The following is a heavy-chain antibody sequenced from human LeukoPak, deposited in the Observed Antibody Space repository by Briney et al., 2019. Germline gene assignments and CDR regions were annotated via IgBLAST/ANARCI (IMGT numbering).Heavy chain of an antibody. Sequence: KPSETLSLTCTVSGGPISSNYCSWIRESPGEGLEWIAYMSYSGHSNSNPSLRSRVTTSVDTSKNQFSLRLNTVTAADTAVYYCATIVRGGASFDIWGRGTMVTVSS. CDR3: ATIVRGGASFDI. J-gene: IGHJ3*02. CDR2: MSYSGHS. CDR1: GGPISSNY. V-gene: IGHV4-59*01. D-gene: IGHD1-26*01.